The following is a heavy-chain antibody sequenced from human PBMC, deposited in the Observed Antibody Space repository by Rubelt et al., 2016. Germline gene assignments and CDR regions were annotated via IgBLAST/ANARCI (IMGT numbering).Heavy chain of an antibody. CDR1: GGSISSSSYY. J-gene: IGHJ4*02. Sequence: QVQLQESGPGLVKPSQTLSLTCTVSGGSISSSSYYWGWIRQPPGKGLEWIGSIYYSGSTNYNPSLKSRVTISVDTSKNQFSLKLSSVTAADTAVYYCARAHPDYYFDYWGQGTLVTVSS. CDR3: ARAHPDYYFDY. CDR2: IYYSGST. V-gene: IGHV4-39*07.